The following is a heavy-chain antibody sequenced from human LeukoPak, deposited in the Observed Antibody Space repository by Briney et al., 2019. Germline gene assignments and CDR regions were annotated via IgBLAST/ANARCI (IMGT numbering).Heavy chain of an antibody. CDR1: GFTFSSYA. J-gene: IGHJ4*02. D-gene: IGHD3-22*01. V-gene: IGHV3-23*01. CDR3: AKDTPLRWYYYDSSGYYYVD. CDR2: ISGSGGST. Sequence: GGSLRLSCAASGFTFSSYAVSWVRQAPGKGLEWVSAISGSGGSTYYADSVKGRFTISRDNSKNTLYLQMNSLRAEDTAVYYCAKDTPLRWYYYDSSGYYYVDWGQGTLVTVSS.